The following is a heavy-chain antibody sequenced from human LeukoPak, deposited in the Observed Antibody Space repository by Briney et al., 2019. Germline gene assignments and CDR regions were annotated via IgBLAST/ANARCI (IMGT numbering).Heavy chain of an antibody. D-gene: IGHD1-26*01. CDR1: GYTFTSYA. V-gene: IGHV1-3*01. CDR2: INAGNGNT. J-gene: IGHJ4*02. CDR3: AGDGGGSYWGVDY. Sequence: ASVKVSCKASGYTFTSYAMHWVRQAPGQRLEWMGWINAGNGNTKYSQKFQGRVTITRDTSASTAYMELSSLRSEDTAVYYCAGDGGGSYWGVDYWGQGTLVTVSS.